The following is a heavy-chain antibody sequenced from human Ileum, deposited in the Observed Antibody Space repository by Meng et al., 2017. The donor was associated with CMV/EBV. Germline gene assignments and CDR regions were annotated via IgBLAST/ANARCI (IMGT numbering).Heavy chain of an antibody. J-gene: IGHJ4*02. CDR2: ISSSSSST. D-gene: IGHD4-11*01. CDR3: ARDGDYIRPDY. V-gene: IGHV3-11*05. Sequence: VQLVGCGGGWVKPGGSLRLSCAVSGFTFSDYYMSWIRKAPGKGLEWVSYISSSSSSTNYAESVKGRFTISRDNAKNSLYLQMNSLRADDTAVYYCARDGDYIRPDYWGQGTLVTVSS. CDR1: GFTFSDYY.